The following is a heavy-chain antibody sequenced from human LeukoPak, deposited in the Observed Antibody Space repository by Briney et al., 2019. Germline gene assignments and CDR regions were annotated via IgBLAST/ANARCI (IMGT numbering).Heavy chain of an antibody. J-gene: IGHJ6*02. D-gene: IGHD3-3*02. CDR1: GGSFSGNY. CDR2: INYSGHT. V-gene: IGHV4-34*01. Sequence: SETLSLTCALSGGSFSGNYWSWIRPAPGKGLEWIGEINYSGHTNYNPSLQSRVSLSIDTSKNQFALTLNSVTAADTAMYFCAVLMRHFGMDVWGQGTTVLVSS. CDR3: AVLMRHFGMDV.